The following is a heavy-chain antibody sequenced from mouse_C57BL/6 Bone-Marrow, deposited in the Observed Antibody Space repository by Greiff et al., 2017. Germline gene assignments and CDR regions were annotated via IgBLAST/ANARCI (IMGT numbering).Heavy chain of an antibody. J-gene: IGHJ2*01. Sequence: QVQLQQPGAELVMPGASVKLSCKASGYTFTSYWMHWVKQRPGQGLEWIGEIDPSDSYTNYNQKFKGKSTLTVDKSSSTAYMQLSSLTSEDSAVYDCARDYYYGSSYLLDYWGQGTTLTVSS. CDR2: IDPSDSYT. V-gene: IGHV1-69*01. D-gene: IGHD1-1*01. CDR1: GYTFTSYW. CDR3: ARDYYYGSSYLLDY.